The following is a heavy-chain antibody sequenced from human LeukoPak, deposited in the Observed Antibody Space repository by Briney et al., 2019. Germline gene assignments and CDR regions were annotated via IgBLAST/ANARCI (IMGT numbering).Heavy chain of an antibody. CDR3: ARTGVVAATWEYAFDS. CDR1: GFTFSSYA. V-gene: IGHV3-30*04. CDR2: ISYDGSNK. J-gene: IGHJ3*02. Sequence: GRSLRLSRADSGFTFSSYAMHWVREAPGKGLERVAVISYDGSNKYYADSVRGRLTISRGNSKNTLYLQMNSLSAEDTAVYYCARTGVVAATWEYAFDSWGQGTMVTVSS. D-gene: IGHD2-15*01.